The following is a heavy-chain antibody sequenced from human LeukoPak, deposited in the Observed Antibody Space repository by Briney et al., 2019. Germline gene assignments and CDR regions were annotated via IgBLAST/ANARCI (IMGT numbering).Heavy chain of an antibody. V-gene: IGHV4-59*01. CDR3: ARDSGAFDI. D-gene: IGHD1-14*01. Sequence: SETLSLTCTVSGGSISSYYWSWIRQPPGKGLEWIGYIYYSGSTNYNPSLKSRVTISVDTSKNQFSLKLSSVTAADTGVYYCARDSGAFDIWGQGTMVTVSS. CDR2: IYYSGST. CDR1: GGSISSYY. J-gene: IGHJ3*02.